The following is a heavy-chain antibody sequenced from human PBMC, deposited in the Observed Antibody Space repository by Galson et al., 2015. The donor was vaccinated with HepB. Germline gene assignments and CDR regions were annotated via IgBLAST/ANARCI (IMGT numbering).Heavy chain of an antibody. CDR3: ARTVPSTVTVTPFDY. V-gene: IGHV2-5*02. Sequence: PALVKPTQTLTLTCTFSGFSLTTSGVGVGWIRQPPGQALEWLALIFWDYDIRYSPSLMSRLTITTDTSKNRVVLTMTNMDAVDTATYFCARTVPSTVTVTPFDYWGQGILVTVSS. CDR1: GFSLTTSGVG. D-gene: IGHD4-17*01. CDR2: IFWDYDI. J-gene: IGHJ4*02.